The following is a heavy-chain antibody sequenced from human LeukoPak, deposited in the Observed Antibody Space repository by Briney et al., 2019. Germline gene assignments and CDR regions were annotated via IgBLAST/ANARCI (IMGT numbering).Heavy chain of an antibody. Sequence: GGSLRLSCAASGFTFTNNFMSWVRQVPGKGLEWVANIKQDGSEKTYADSVRGRFTIFRDNAKDSVYLQMNSLRAEDTAVYYCARDLAMVRGVIYYYYMDVWGKGTTVTISS. CDR3: ARDLAMVRGVIYYYYMDV. J-gene: IGHJ6*03. CDR1: GFTFTNNF. CDR2: IKQDGSEK. D-gene: IGHD3-10*01. V-gene: IGHV3-7*01.